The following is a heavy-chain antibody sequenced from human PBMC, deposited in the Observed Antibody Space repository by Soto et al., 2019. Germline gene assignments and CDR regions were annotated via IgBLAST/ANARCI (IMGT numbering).Heavy chain of an antibody. J-gene: IGHJ6*02. CDR3: AKGRRDGYNPYHYYGMDV. CDR1: GFTFTTYA. D-gene: IGHD5-12*01. CDR2: ISGSGGTT. V-gene: IGHV3-23*01. Sequence: GGSLRLSCAASGFTFTTYAMSWVRQAPGKGLEWVSGISGSGGTTYYADSVKGRFTISRDDSNNTLYMQMNSLRAEDTAVYYCAKGRRDGYNPYHYYGMDVWGQGTTVTVSS.